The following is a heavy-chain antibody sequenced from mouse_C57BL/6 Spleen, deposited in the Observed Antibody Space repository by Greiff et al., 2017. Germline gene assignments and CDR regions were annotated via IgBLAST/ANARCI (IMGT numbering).Heavy chain of an antibody. J-gene: IGHJ3*01. V-gene: IGHV1-74*01. D-gene: IGHD1-1*01. CDR3: ERLGYYGSSGSWFDY. CDR2: IHPSVSST. CDR1: GYTFPSYW. Sequence: QVHLKQPGAELVKPGASVKVSCKATGYTFPSYWMHWVKQRPGQGLEWIAGIHPSVSSTNYNQKFKGKATLTVDKSSSTPSMQLSSLTTEDSAIYYCERLGYYGSSGSWFDYWGQGTLVTVSS.